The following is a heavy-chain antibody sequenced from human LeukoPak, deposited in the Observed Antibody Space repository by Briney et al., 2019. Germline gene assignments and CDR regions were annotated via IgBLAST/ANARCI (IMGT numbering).Heavy chain of an antibody. J-gene: IGHJ4*02. V-gene: IGHV3-48*03. CDR2: ISSSGSTI. CDR3: ARDPGSGWSIDY. CDR1: GFTFSSYE. D-gene: IGHD6-19*01. Sequence: GGSLRLSCAASGFTFSSYEMNWVRQAPGKGLEWVSYISSSGSTIYYADSVKGRFTISRDNAKNSLYLQMNSLRAEDTAVYYCARDPGSGWSIDYWGQGTLVTVSP.